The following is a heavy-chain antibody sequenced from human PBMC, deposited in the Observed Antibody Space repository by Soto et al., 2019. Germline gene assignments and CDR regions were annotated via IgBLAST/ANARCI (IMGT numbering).Heavy chain of an antibody. CDR3: ASLCGTSCPYYFDY. Sequence: SETLSLTCAVYGGSFSGYYWSWIRQPPGKGLEWIGEINHSGSTNYNPSLKSRVTISVDTSKNQFSLKLSSVTAADTAVYYCASLCGTSCPYYFDYWGQGTLVTVSS. J-gene: IGHJ4*02. CDR2: INHSGST. D-gene: IGHD2-2*01. CDR1: GGSFSGYY. V-gene: IGHV4-34*01.